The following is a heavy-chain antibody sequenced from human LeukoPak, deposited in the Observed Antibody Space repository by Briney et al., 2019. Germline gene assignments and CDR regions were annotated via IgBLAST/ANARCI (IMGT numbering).Heavy chain of an antibody. CDR2: IWYDGSNK. V-gene: IGHV3-33*01. D-gene: IGHD3-22*01. J-gene: IGHJ4*02. CDR1: GSTFSSYG. Sequence: GGSLRLSCAASGSTFSSYGMHWVRQAPGKGLEWVAVIWYDGSNKYYADSVEGRFTISRDNSKNTLYLQMNSLRAEDTAVYYCARDRYYYDSSGYNLPGDYWGQGTLVTVSS. CDR3: ARDRYYYDSSGYNLPGDY.